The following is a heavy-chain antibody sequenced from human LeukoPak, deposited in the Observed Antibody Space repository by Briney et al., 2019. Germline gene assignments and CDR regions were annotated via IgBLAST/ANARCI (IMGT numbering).Heavy chain of an antibody. CDR2: ISTYNGNT. D-gene: IGHD3-9*01. Sequence: ASVKVSCKASGYTFTSYGISWVRQAPGQGLEWMGWISTYNGNTNYAQKLQGRVTMTTDTSTSTAYMELRSLRSDDTAVYYCARGSPIRILTGYYVWGQGTLVTVSS. CDR1: GYTFTSYG. V-gene: IGHV1-18*01. J-gene: IGHJ4*02. CDR3: ARGSPIRILTGYYV.